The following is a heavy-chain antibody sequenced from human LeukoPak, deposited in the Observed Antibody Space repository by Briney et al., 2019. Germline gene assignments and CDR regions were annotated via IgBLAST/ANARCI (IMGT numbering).Heavy chain of an antibody. Sequence: SETLSLTCAVYGGSFSGYYWSWIRQPPGKGLEWIGEINHSGSTNYNPSLKSRVTISVDTSKNQFSLKLSSVTAADTAVYYCARSKVRVRGVDYWGQGTLVTVSS. CDR1: GGSFSGYY. CDR3: ARSKVRVRGVDY. J-gene: IGHJ4*02. D-gene: IGHD3-10*01. CDR2: INHSGST. V-gene: IGHV4-34*01.